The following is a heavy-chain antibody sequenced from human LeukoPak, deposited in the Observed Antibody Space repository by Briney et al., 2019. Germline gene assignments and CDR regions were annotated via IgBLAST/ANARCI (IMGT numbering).Heavy chain of an antibody. Sequence: GGSLRLSCAASGFTFSDYYMSWIRQAPGKGLEWVSYISSSGSTIYYADSVKGRFTISRDNAKNSLYLQMNSLRAEDTAVYYCARDMAIAVAFDAFDIWGQGTMVTVSS. CDR2: ISSSGSTI. D-gene: IGHD6-19*01. CDR1: GFTFSDYY. J-gene: IGHJ3*02. CDR3: ARDMAIAVAFDAFDI. V-gene: IGHV3-11*04.